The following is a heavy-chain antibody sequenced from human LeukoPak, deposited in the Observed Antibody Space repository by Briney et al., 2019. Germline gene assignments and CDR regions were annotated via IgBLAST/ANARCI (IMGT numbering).Heavy chain of an antibody. CDR3: ARSPMIVPYYFDY. Sequence: SSETLSLTCAVYGGSFSGYYWSWIRQPPGKGLEWIGEINHSGSTNYNPSLKSRVTISVDTSKNQFSLKLSSVTAADTAVYYCARSPMIVPYYFDYWAREPWSPSPQ. CDR1: GGSFSGYY. D-gene: IGHD3-22*01. CDR2: INHSGST. V-gene: IGHV4-34*01. J-gene: IGHJ4*02.